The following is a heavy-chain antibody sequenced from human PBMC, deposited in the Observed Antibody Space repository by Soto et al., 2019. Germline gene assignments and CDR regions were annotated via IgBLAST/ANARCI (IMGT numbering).Heavy chain of an antibody. CDR2: IWYDGSNK. V-gene: IGHV3-33*01. Sequence: QVQLVESGGGVVQPGRSLRLSCAASGFTFSSYGMHWVRQAPGKGLAWVAVIWYDGSNKYYADSVKGRFTISRDNSKNTLYLQMNSLRAEDTAVYYCAREKQLVPDYWGQGTLVTVSS. CDR3: AREKQLVPDY. D-gene: IGHD6-13*01. J-gene: IGHJ4*02. CDR1: GFTFSSYG.